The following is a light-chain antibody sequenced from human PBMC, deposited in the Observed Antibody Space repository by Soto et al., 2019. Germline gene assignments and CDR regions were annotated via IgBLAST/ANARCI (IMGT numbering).Light chain of an antibody. J-gene: IGLJ1*01. CDR3: SSYRNINTWAWV. V-gene: IGLV2-14*01. Sequence: QSALTQPASVSGSPGQSITISCTGTSGDIGSYNRVSWYQQHPGKAPKLIIYEVTDRPSGVSNRFSGSKSGNTASLTISGLQAEDEAEYYCSSYRNINTWAWVFGTGTKGTVL. CDR2: EVT. CDR1: SGDIGSYNR.